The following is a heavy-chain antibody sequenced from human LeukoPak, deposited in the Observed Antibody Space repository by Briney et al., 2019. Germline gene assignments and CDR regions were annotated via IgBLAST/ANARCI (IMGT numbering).Heavy chain of an antibody. Sequence: SVKVSCKASGGTFSSYAISWVRQAPVQGLEWMGGIIPIFGTANYAQKFQGRVTITTDESTSTAYMELSSLRSEDTAVYYCARGKDYYDSSGYFEYFQHWGQGTLVTVSS. J-gene: IGHJ1*01. CDR3: ARGKDYYDSSGYFEYFQH. CDR1: GGTFSSYA. D-gene: IGHD3-22*01. V-gene: IGHV1-69*05. CDR2: IIPIFGTA.